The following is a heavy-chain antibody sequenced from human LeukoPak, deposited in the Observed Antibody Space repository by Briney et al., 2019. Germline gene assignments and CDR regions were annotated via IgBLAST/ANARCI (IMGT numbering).Heavy chain of an antibody. CDR1: GFSLSTNGMG. CDR2: TYRNADK. D-gene: IGHD1-1*01. V-gene: IGHV2-5*01. CDR3: ARHNDWNYGVFDF. Sequence: ESGPTLVNPTQTLTLTCTFSGFSLSTNGMGVGWLRQPPGKDLEWLATTYRNADKRYSPSLKSRLTITKDTSRNQVVLIMTNMGPEDTATYYCARHNDWNYGVFDFWGPGSLVTVSP. J-gene: IGHJ5*01.